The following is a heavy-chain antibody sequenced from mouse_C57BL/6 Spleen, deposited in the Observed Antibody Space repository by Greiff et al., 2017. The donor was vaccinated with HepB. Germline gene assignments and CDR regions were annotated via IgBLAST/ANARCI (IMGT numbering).Heavy chain of an antibody. J-gene: IGHJ1*03. D-gene: IGHD4-1*01. Sequence: VQLQQPGAELVKPGASVKLSCKASGYTFTSYWMHWVKQRPGQGLEWIGMIHPNSGSTNYNEKFKSKATLTVDKSSSTAYMQLSSLTSEDSAVYYCARSDWDGYWYFDVWGTGTTVTVSS. V-gene: IGHV1-64*01. CDR2: IHPNSGST. CDR3: ARSDWDGYWYFDV. CDR1: GYTFTSYW.